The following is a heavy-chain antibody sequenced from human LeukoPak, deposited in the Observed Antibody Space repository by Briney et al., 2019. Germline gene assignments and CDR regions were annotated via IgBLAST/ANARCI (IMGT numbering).Heavy chain of an antibody. Sequence: GGSLRLSCAASGFTFSSYSMNWVRQAPGKGLEWVSSISSSSSYIYYADSVEGRFTISRDNAKNSLYLQMNSLRAEDTAVYYRARDRGDSSGWYSAFDIWGQGTMVTVSS. CDR2: ISSSSSYI. V-gene: IGHV3-21*01. J-gene: IGHJ3*02. CDR1: GFTFSSYS. D-gene: IGHD6-19*01. CDR3: ARDRGDSSGWYSAFDI.